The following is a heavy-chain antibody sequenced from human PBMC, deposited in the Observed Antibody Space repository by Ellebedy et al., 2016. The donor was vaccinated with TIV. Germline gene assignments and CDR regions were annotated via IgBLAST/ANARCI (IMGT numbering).Heavy chain of an antibody. CDR3: ASRGVVDCTNGVCTIFDY. D-gene: IGHD2-8*01. CDR2: INSDGSST. J-gene: IGHJ4*02. V-gene: IGHV3-74*01. CDR1: GFTFSSYW. Sequence: GESLKISCAASGFTFSSYWMHWVRQAPGKGLVWVSRINSDGSSTSYADSVKGRFTISRDNAKNTLYLQMNSLRAEDTAVYYCASRGVVDCTNGVCTIFDYWGQGTLVTVSS.